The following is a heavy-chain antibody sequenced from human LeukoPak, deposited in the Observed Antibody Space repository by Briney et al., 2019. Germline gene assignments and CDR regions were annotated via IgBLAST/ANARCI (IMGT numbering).Heavy chain of an antibody. CDR1: GFTFSSYA. Sequence: GGSLRLSCAASGFTFSSYAMHWVRQAPGKGLEWVAVISYDGSNKYYADSVKGRFTISRDNSKNTLYLQMNSLRAEDTAVYYWAKPPPPYYSSGRDVGGKGTTVTVSS. CDR3: AKPPPPYYSSGRDV. CDR2: ISYDGSNK. V-gene: IGHV3-30-3*02. J-gene: IGHJ6*04.